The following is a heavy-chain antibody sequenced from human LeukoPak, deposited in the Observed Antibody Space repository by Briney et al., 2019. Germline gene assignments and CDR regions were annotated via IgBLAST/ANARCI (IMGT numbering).Heavy chain of an antibody. CDR3: AGEDNSSGYRPFDI. CDR2: INPNNGGT. D-gene: IGHD3-22*01. V-gene: IGHV1-2*06. Sequence: ASVKVSCKASGYTFTAYIINWWRQAPGQGLEWMGRINPNNGGTNYAQKFQGRVTMTRDMSMSRAYMELSRLRSVDTAVYYCAGEDNSSGYRPFDIWGQGTMVTVPS. CDR1: GYTFTAYI. J-gene: IGHJ3*02.